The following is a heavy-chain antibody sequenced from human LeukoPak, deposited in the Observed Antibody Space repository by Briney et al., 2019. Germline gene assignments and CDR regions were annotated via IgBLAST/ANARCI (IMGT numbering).Heavy chain of an antibody. V-gene: IGHV1-69*13. D-gene: IGHD6-19*01. CDR2: IIPIFGTA. J-gene: IGHJ4*02. Sequence: RASVKVSCKASGGTFSSYAISWVRQAPGQGLEWMGGIIPIFGTANYAQKFQGRVTITADESTSTAYMELSSLRSEDTAVYYCAEYSSGWYYDYWGQGTLVTVSS. CDR1: GGTFSSYA. CDR3: AEYSSGWYYDY.